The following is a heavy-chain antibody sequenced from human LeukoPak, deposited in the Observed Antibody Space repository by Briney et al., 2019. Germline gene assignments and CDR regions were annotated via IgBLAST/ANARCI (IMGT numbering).Heavy chain of an antibody. CDR3: ARDTAMLGWFDP. V-gene: IGHV1-69*13. J-gene: IGHJ5*02. Sequence: SVKVSCKASGGTFSSYAISWVRQAPGQGLEWMGGIIPIFGTANYAQKFQGRVTITADESTSTAYMELSSLRSEGTAVYYCARDTAMLGWFDPWGQGTLVTVSS. CDR2: IIPIFGTA. CDR1: GGTFSSYA. D-gene: IGHD5-18*01.